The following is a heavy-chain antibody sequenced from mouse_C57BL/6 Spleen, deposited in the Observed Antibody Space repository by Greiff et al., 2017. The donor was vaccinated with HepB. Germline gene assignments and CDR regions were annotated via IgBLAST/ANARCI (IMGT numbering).Heavy chain of an antibody. CDR1: GYAFTNYL. J-gene: IGHJ2*01. Sequence: QVQLQQSGAELVRPGTSVKVSCKASGYAFTNYLIEWVKQRPGQGLEWIGVINPGSGGTNYNEKFKGKATLTADKSSSTAYMQLSSLTSEDSAVYFCARCSSWADYWGQGTTLTVSS. CDR3: ARCSSWADY. V-gene: IGHV1-54*01. D-gene: IGHD4-1*01. CDR2: INPGSGGT.